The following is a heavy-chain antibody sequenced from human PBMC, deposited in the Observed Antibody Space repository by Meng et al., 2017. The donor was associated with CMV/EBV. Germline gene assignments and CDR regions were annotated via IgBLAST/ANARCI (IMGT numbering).Heavy chain of an antibody. CDR3: ARGEIVVVPAAIRFNWYFDL. Sequence: FSGDSWSWIRQPPGKGLEWIGEINHSGSTNYNPSLKSRVTISVDTSKNQFSLKLSSVTAADTAVYYCARGEIVVVPAAIRFNWYFDLWGRGTLVTVSS. CDR2: INHSGST. J-gene: IGHJ2*01. V-gene: IGHV4-34*01. D-gene: IGHD2-2*02. CDR1: FSGDS.